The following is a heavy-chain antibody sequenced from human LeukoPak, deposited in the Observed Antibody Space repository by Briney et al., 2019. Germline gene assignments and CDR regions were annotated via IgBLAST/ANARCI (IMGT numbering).Heavy chain of an antibody. CDR2: VSGDRRRT. J-gene: IGHJ4*02. V-gene: IGHV3-7*01. D-gene: IGHD1-1*01. CDR1: GFSFSRHW. Sequence: GGSLRLSCEVSGFSFSRHWMHWVRQAPGKGLECVAKVSGDRRRTDYAESANGCFAVSRDNARNSLHLDMSSLRADDTAVYYCVRGTFDWKGVDFWGQGSLVTVSS. CDR3: VRGTFDWKGVDF.